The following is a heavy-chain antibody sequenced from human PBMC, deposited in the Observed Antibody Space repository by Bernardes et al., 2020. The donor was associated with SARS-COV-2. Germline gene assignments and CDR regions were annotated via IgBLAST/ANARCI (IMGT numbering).Heavy chain of an antibody. D-gene: IGHD6-13*01. CDR3: ASVTWSSHDGFDI. J-gene: IGHJ3*02. Sequence: ASVKVSCKASGYTFTDYHIHWVRQAPGQGLEWMGWVYPKSGDTSFAQNFQGRVTMTRDTSVSTAYMELSRLGFDDTAVYYCASVTWSSHDGFDIWGQGTVVTVSS. CDR1: GYTFTDYH. CDR2: VYPKSGDT. V-gene: IGHV1-2*02.